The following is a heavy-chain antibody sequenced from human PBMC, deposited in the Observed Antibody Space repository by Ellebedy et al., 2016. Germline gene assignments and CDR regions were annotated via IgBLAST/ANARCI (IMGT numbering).Heavy chain of an antibody. CDR3: AREGPHYSIYYYYYYMDV. V-gene: IGHV3-7*01. Sequence: GESLKISCAASGFTFSSYWMSWVRQAPGKGLEWVANIKQDGSEKYYVDSVKGRFTISRDNAKNSLYLQMNSLRAEDTAVYYCAREGPHYSIYYYYYYMDVWGKGTTVTVSS. J-gene: IGHJ6*03. CDR1: GFTFSSYW. CDR2: IKQDGSEK. D-gene: IGHD4-11*01.